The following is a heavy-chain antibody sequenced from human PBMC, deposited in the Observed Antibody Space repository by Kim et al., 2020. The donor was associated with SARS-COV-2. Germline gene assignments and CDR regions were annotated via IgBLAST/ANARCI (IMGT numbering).Heavy chain of an antibody. V-gene: IGHV4-31*03. CDR2: IYYSGST. D-gene: IGHD5-12*01. CDR1: GGSISSGGYY. Sequence: SETLSLTCTVSGGSISSGGYYWSWIRQHPGKGLEWIGYIYYSGSTYYNPSLKSRVTISVDTSKNQFSLKLSSVTAADTAVYYCASTPIGATIFRFRPSPIYFDTWGAGTLVTVSS. CDR3: ASTPIGATIFRFRPSPIYFDT. J-gene: IGHJ5*02.